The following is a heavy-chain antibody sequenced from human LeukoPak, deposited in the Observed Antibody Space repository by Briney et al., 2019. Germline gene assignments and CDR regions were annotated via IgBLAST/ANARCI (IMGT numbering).Heavy chain of an antibody. D-gene: IGHD2-2*01. Sequence: PGGSLRLSCEPPGYTFSAYRMNCVRHAPGKGLEWVSSISSSSTYIYYVDSVQGRFTTSRDNAKNSLYLKINRLRAEDTAVYYCARDSKRYCSSTSCYMDVWGKGTTVTVSS. CDR2: ISSSSTYI. CDR3: ARDSKRYCSSTSCYMDV. CDR1: GYTFSAYR. V-gene: IGHV3-21*01. J-gene: IGHJ6*04.